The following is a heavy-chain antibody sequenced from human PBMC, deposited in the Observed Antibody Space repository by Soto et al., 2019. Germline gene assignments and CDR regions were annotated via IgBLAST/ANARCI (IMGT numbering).Heavy chain of an antibody. CDR2: IIPIFGTA. CDR1: GGTFSSYA. J-gene: IGHJ4*02. Sequence: GASVKVSCKASGGTFSSYAISWVRQAPGHGLEWMGGIIPIFGTADYAQKFQGRVTITADKSTSTAYMELSSLRSEDTAVYYCALSGYDYVVVDYWGQGTLVTVSS. V-gene: IGHV1-69*06. CDR3: ALSGYDYVVVDY. D-gene: IGHD5-12*01.